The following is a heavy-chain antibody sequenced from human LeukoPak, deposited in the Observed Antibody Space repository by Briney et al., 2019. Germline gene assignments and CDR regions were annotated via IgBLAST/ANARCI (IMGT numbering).Heavy chain of an antibody. V-gene: IGHV4-34*01. CDR1: GGSFGGCY. J-gene: IGHJ4*02. CDR2: VTYDGTT. Sequence: PSETLSLTCAVHGGSFGGCYWTWIRRPPGKGLEWIGVVTYDGTTHYNPSLKSRITISIDTSKNHFSLNLTSVTAADTALYYCARGIWSSSSFGYWGQGAQVTVSS. D-gene: IGHD6-6*01. CDR3: ARGIWSSSSFGY.